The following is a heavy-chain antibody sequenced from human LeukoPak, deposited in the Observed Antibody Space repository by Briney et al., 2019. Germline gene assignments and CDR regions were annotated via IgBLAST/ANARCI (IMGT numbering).Heavy chain of an antibody. CDR1: GFTFSSYA. CDR3: AKRDGNYSPFEY. J-gene: IGHJ4*02. V-gene: IGHV3-23*01. D-gene: IGHD1-7*01. Sequence: PGGSLRLSCAASGFTFSSYAMSWVRQAPGMGLEWVSTISSSGDNTYYADSVKGRFTISRDYSKNTLYLQMHSLRAEDTALYYCAKRDGNYSPFEYWGQGTLVTVSS. CDR2: ISSSGDNT.